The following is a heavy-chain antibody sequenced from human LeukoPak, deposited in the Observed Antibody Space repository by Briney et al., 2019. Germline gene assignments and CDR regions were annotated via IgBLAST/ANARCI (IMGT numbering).Heavy chain of an antibody. V-gene: IGHV4-31*03. CDR1: GGSISSGGYY. D-gene: IGHD2-21*01. Sequence: SETLSLTCTVSGGSISSGGYYWSWIRQHPGKGLEWIGCIYYSGSTYYNPSLKSRVTISVDTSKNQFSLKLSSVTAADTAVYYCARELRRYAFDIWGQGTMVTVSS. J-gene: IGHJ3*02. CDR2: IYYSGST. CDR3: ARELRRYAFDI.